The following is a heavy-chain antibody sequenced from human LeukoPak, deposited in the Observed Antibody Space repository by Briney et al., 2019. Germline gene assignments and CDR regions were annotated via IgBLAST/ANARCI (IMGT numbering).Heavy chain of an antibody. D-gene: IGHD3-9*01. CDR2: IKQDGSEK. CDR1: GFTFSSYW. CDR3: ARTSSYYDILTGYFNYFDY. Sequence: GGSPRLSCAASGFTFSSYWMSWVRQAPGKGLEWVANIKQDGSEKYYVDSVKGRFTISRDNAKNSLYLQMNSLRAEDTAVYYCARTSSYYDILTGYFNYFDYWGQGTLVTVSS. V-gene: IGHV3-7*01. J-gene: IGHJ4*02.